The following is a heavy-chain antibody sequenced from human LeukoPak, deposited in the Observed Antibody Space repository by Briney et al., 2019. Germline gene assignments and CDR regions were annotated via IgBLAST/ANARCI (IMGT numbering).Heavy chain of an antibody. J-gene: IGHJ4*02. CDR3: ARDGSGSYYVSASDY. D-gene: IGHD3-10*01. CDR1: GHTFTGYY. Sequence: ASVKVSCKASGHTFTGYYMHWVRQAPGQGLEWMGRINPNSGGTNYAQKFQGRVTMTRDTSTSTVYMELSSLRSEDTAAYYCARDGSGSYYVSASDYWGQGTLVTVSS. CDR2: INPNSGGT. V-gene: IGHV1-2*06.